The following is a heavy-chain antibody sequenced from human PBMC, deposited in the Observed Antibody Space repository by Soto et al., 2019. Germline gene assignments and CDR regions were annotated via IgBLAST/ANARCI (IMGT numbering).Heavy chain of an antibody. J-gene: IGHJ4*02. D-gene: IGHD3-10*01. CDR3: ARQYYGSGSNYFDY. CDR1: GGSIRSTTNY. V-gene: IGHV4-39*01. Sequence: QLQLQESRPGLVKPSETLSLTCTVSGGSIRSTTNYWGGIRQPPGKELEWIGTIYYSGSTYYNPSLKSRLTVSVDTSENQFSLKLSSVTAADTAVYYCARQYYGSGSNYFDYWGQGTLVTVSS. CDR2: IYYSGST.